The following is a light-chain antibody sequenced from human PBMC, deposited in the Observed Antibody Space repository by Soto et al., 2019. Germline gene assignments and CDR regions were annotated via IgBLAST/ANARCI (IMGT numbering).Light chain of an antibody. Sequence: QSALTQPASVSGSPGQSITISCTGTSNDVGAFNYVSWYQQHPGKAPKLIIYEVSNRPSGVSNRFSGSKSGNTASLTISGLQAEDEADYYCNSYASSSARVFVGGTKLTVL. CDR2: EVS. V-gene: IGLV2-14*01. CDR3: NSYASSSARV. CDR1: SNDVGAFNY. J-gene: IGLJ3*02.